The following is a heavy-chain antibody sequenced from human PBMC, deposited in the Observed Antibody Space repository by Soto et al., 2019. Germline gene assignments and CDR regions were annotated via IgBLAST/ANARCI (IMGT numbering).Heavy chain of an antibody. CDR1: GYTFTSYG. J-gene: IGHJ6*02. D-gene: IGHD4-17*01. CDR2: ISAYNGNT. Sequence: ASVKVSCKASGYTFTSYGISWVRQAPGQGLEWMGWISAYNGNTNYAQKLQGRVTMTTDTSTSTAYMELRSLRSDDTAVYYCARDDYGDWGDPNEGANTYYYYGMDVWGQGTTVTVSS. V-gene: IGHV1-18*01. CDR3: ARDDYGDWGDPNEGANTYYYYGMDV.